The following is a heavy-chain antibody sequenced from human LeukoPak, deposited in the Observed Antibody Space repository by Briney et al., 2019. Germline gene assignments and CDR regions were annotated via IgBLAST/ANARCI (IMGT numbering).Heavy chain of an antibody. V-gene: IGHV3-21*01. Sequence: PGGSLRLSCAASGFTFSSYSMNWVRQAPGKGLEWVSSISSSSSYIYYADSVKGRFTISRDNAKNSLYLQMNSLRAEDTAVYYCARDVAAAGPYYFDYWGQGTLVTVSS. J-gene: IGHJ4*02. CDR2: ISSSSSYI. CDR1: GFTFSSYS. D-gene: IGHD6-13*01. CDR3: ARDVAAAGPYYFDY.